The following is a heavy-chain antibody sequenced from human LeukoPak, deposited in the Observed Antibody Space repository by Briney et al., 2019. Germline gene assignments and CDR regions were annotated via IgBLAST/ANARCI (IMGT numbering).Heavy chain of an antibody. J-gene: IGHJ4*02. CDR2: IYHSGST. V-gene: IGHV4-4*02. CDR3: ASYGAVAGNFDY. D-gene: IGHD6-19*01. Sequence: SETLSLTCAVSGGSISSSNWWSWVRQPPGKGLEWIGEIYHSGSTNYNPSLKSRVTISVDTSKNQFSLKLSSVTAADTAVYYCASYGAVAGNFDYWGQGTLVTVSS. CDR1: GGSISSSNW.